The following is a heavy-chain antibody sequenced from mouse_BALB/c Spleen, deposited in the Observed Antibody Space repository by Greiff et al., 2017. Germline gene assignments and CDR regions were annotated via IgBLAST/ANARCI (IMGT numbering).Heavy chain of an antibody. CDR2: IRNKANGYTT. J-gene: IGHJ4*01. CDR1: GFTFTDYY. V-gene: IGHV7-3*02. Sequence: DVMLVESGGGLVQPGGSLRLSCATSGFTFTDYYMSWVRQPPGTALEWLGFIRNKANGYTTEYSASVKGRFTISRDNSQSILYLQMNTLRAEDSATYYCARENDWGAMDYWGQGTSVTVSS. CDR3: ARENDWGAMDY. D-gene: IGHD4-1*01.